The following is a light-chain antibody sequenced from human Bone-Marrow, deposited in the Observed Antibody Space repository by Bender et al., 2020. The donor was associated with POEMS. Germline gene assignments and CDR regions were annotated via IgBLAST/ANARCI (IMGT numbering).Light chain of an antibody. V-gene: IGLV2-23*01. CDR2: EGS. J-gene: IGLJ1*01. CDR1: SSDVGSYNL. Sequence: QSVLTQPPSVSGAPGQRVTISCTGTSSDVGSYNLVSWYQQHPGKAPKLMIYEGSKRPSGVSNRFSGSKSGNTASLTISGLQAEDEADYYCCSYAGIFHYIFGTGTKVTVL. CDR3: CSYAGIFHYI.